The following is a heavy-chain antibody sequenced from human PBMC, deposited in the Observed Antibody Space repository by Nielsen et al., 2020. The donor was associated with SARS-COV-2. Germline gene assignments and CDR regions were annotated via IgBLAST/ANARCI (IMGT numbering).Heavy chain of an antibody. CDR3: AKDVKEWGTPF. CDR2: ISGSGGST. D-gene: IGHD3-3*01. V-gene: IGHV3-23*01. CDR1: GFTFSSYA. Sequence: GESLKISCAASGFTFSSYAMSWVRQAPGKGLEWVSAISGSGGSTYYADSVKGRFTISRDNSKNTLYLQMNSLRAEDTAVYYCAKDVKEWGTPFWGQGTLVTVSS. J-gene: IGHJ4*02.